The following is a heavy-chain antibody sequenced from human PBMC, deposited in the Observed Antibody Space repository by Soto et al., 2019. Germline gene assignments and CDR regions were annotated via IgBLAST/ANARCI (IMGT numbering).Heavy chain of an antibody. CDR3: ARVNSGYFYHDY. CDR2: INHSGST. D-gene: IGHD3-22*01. Sequence: SETLSITCAVYGGSFSGYYWSWIRQPPGKGLEWIGEINHSGSTNYNPSLKSRVTISVDTSKNQFSLKLSSVTAADTAVYYCARVNSGYFYHDYWGQGTLVTVSS. V-gene: IGHV4-34*01. J-gene: IGHJ4*02. CDR1: GGSFSGYY.